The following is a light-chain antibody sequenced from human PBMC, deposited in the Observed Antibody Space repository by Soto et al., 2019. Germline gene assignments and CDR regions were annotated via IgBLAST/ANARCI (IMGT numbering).Light chain of an antibody. V-gene: IGLV2-18*01. Sequence: QSVLTRPPSVSGSPGQSVTISCTGTSTDFVSYNRVSWYQRPPGTAPKLMIYEVSKRPSGVPDRFSGSKSGNTASLTISGLQAADEADYYCSLYTSENAYVFGTGTKVTVL. CDR3: SLYTSENAYV. CDR1: STDFVSYNR. J-gene: IGLJ1*01. CDR2: EVS.